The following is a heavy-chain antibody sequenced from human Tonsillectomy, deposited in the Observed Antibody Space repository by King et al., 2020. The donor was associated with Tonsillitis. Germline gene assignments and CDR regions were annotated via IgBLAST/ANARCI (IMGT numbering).Heavy chain of an antibody. J-gene: IGHJ4*02. CDR3: ARDGAMRVFDY. D-gene: IGHD2-2*01. CDR1: GFTFRSYE. V-gene: IGHV3-48*03. Sequence: VQLGESGGGLGQPGGSLRLSCAASGFTFRSYEMNWVRQAPRKGLEWVACISSSGIIIYYADSGKGRFTISRDNAKNSLYLQMNSLRAEDTAVYYCARDGAMRVFDYWGQGPLVTVSS. CDR2: ISSSGIII.